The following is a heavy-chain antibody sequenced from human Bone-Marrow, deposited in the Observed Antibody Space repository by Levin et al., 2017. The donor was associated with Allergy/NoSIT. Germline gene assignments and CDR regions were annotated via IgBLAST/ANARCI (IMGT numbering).Heavy chain of an antibody. CDR1: GFTFSSYG. J-gene: IGHJ5*02. Sequence: GESLKISCAASGFTFSSYGMHWVRQAPGKGLEWVAVIWYDGSNKYYADSVKGRFTISRDNSKNTLYLQMNSLRAEDTAVYYCARGGAYCGGDCYPPGWFDPWGQGTLVTVSS. V-gene: IGHV3-33*01. D-gene: IGHD2-21*02. CDR2: IWYDGSNK. CDR3: ARGGAYCGGDCYPPGWFDP.